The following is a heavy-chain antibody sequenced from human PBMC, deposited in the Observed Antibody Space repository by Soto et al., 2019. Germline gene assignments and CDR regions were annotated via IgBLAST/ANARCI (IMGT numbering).Heavy chain of an antibody. J-gene: IGHJ4*02. V-gene: IGHV3-23*01. Sequence: HPGGSLRLSCAASGFTFSSYAMSWVRQAPGKGLEWVSAISGSGGSTYYADSVKGRFTISRDNSKNTLYLQMNSLRAEDTAVYYCARDKRDLRFLEWSYYFDYWGQGTLVTVSS. CDR3: ARDKRDLRFLEWSYYFDY. D-gene: IGHD3-3*01. CDR2: ISGSGGST. CDR1: GFTFSSYA.